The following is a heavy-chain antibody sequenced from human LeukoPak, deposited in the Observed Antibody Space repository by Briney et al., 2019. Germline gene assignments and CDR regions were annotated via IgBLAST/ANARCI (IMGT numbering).Heavy chain of an antibody. Sequence: GGSLRLSCAASGFTLSDYAMNWVRQAPGKGLEWVSSISSSSSYIYYADSVKGRFTISRDNAKNSLYLQMNSLRAEDTAVYYCARDLISMIRGVSSLDPWGQGTLVTVSS. J-gene: IGHJ5*02. V-gene: IGHV3-21*01. CDR1: GFTLSDYA. CDR3: ARDLISMIRGVSSLDP. D-gene: IGHD3-10*01. CDR2: ISSSSSYI.